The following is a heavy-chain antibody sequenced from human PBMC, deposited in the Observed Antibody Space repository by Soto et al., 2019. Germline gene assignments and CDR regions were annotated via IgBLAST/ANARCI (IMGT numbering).Heavy chain of an antibody. V-gene: IGHV4-59*08. CDR1: GGSLSSYY. CDR3: ARHIAYSSSWLYYFDY. J-gene: IGHJ4*02. D-gene: IGHD6-13*01. CDR2: IYYSGST. Sequence: PSETLSLTCTVVGGSLSSYYSSWIRQPPGKGLEWIGYIYYSGSTNYNPSLKSRVTISVDTSKSQFSLKLSSVTAADTAVYYCARHIAYSSSWLYYFDYWGQGTLVTVSS.